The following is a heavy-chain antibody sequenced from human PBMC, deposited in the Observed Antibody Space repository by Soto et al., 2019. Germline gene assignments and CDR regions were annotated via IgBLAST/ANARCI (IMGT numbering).Heavy chain of an antibody. Sequence: ASVKVSCKASGYTFTGYYMHWVRQAPGQGLEWMGWINPNSGGTNYAQKFQGWVTMARDTSISTAYMELSRLRSDDTAVYYCARGGLRYFDWSPMDVWGQGTTVTVSS. D-gene: IGHD3-9*01. CDR1: GYTFTGYY. CDR3: ARGGLRYFDWSPMDV. CDR2: INPNSGGT. V-gene: IGHV1-2*04. J-gene: IGHJ6*02.